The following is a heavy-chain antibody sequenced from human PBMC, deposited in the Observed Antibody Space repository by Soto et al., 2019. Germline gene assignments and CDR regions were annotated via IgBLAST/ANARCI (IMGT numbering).Heavy chain of an antibody. J-gene: IGHJ6*03. CDR3: ARSGYSNSGYYMDV. D-gene: IGHD6-6*01. CDR2: MNPNSGNT. CDR1: GYSYTSYD. Sequence: ASVKVSCEASGYSYTSYDINWVRQATGQGLEWMGWMNPNSGNTGYAQKFQGRVTMTRNTSISTAYMELSSLRSEDTAVYYCARSGYSNSGYYMDVWGKGTTVTVSS. V-gene: IGHV1-8*01.